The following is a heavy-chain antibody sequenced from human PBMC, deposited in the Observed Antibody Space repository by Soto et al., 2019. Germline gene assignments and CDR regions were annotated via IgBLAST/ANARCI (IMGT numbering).Heavy chain of an antibody. J-gene: IGHJ6*02. D-gene: IGHD3-9*01. V-gene: IGHV1-18*01. CDR2: ISAYNGNT. Sequence: ASVKVSCKASGYTFTSYGISWVRQAPGQGLEWMGWISAYNGNTNYAQKLQGRVTMTTDTSTSTAYMELRSLRSDDTAVYYCARDTNTRYYDILTGSSYYYYYGIDVWGQGTTVTVSS. CDR1: GYTFTSYG. CDR3: ARDTNTRYYDILTGSSYYYYYGIDV.